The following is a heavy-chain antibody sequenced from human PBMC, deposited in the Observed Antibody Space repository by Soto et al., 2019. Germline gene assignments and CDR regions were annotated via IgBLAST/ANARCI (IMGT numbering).Heavy chain of an antibody. CDR3: AKDFAITMIVVVKSPIDY. V-gene: IGHV3-30*18. CDR2: LSYDGSNK. Sequence: QVQLVESGGGVVQPGRSLRLSCAASGFTFSSYGMHWVRQAPGKGLEWVAVLSYDGSNKYYADSVKGRFTISRDNSKNTLYLQMNSLRAEDTAVYYCAKDFAITMIVVVKSPIDYWGQGTLVTVSS. J-gene: IGHJ4*02. CDR1: GFTFSSYG. D-gene: IGHD3-22*01.